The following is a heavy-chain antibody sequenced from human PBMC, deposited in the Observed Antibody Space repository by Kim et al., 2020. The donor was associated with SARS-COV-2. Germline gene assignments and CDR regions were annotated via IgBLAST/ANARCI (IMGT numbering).Heavy chain of an antibody. J-gene: IGHJ5*02. D-gene: IGHD3-10*01. CDR2: IDYSGST. CDR1: GGSISSSSYY. Sequence: SETLSLTCTVSGGSISSSSYYWGWIRQPPGKGLEWIGNIDYSGSTNYNPSLKSRVTISVDTSKNHFSLKLSSVTAADTAVFYCARRRYASGKIEPWGQGTLVTVSS. CDR3: ARRRYASGKIEP. V-gene: IGHV4-39*02.